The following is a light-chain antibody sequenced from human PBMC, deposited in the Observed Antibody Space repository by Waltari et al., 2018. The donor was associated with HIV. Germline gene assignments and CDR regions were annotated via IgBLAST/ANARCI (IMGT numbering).Light chain of an antibody. CDR2: EVT. CDR1: SSDIGAYDF. CDR3: SSYGDSLRVL. J-gene: IGLJ3*02. Sequence: QSALTQPPSASGSLGQSVTISCTGSSSDIGAYDFVSWFQQHPHSAPKLLLYEVTRRPSTVSDRCSGSRCGNTAFLTVAGLQPDDEATYFCSSYGDSLRVLFGGGTNVTVL. V-gene: IGLV2-8*01.